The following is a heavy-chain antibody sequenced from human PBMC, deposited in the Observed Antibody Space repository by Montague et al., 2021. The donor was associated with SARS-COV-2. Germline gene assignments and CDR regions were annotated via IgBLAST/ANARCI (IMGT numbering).Heavy chain of an antibody. CDR3: ARGGEIDDWAPFGH. CDR2: ISSDTLHT. Sequence: SLSLSCAASGFTFSRNSMNWVRQAPGKGLEWVSTISSDTLHTFYADSVKGRSTISRDNAENELYLQMNSLRAEDMAVYYCARGGEIDDWAPFGHWGQGTLVTVSS. J-gene: IGHJ4*02. V-gene: IGHV3-21*01. D-gene: IGHD3-16*01. CDR1: GFTFSRNS.